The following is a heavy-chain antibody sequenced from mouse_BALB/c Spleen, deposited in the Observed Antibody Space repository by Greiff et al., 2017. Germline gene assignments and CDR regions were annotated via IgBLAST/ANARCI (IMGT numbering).Heavy chain of an antibody. D-gene: IGHD1-1*01. CDR3: ARGGNGGSSYLYYFDY. CDR1: GYTFTSYT. Sequence: QVQLQQSAAELARPGASVKMSCKASGYTFTSYTMHWVKQRPGQGLEWIGYINPSSGYTEYNQKFKDKTTLTADKSSSTAYMQLSSLTSEDSAVYYCARGGNGGSSYLYYFDYWGQGTTLTVSS. V-gene: IGHV1-4*02. CDR2: INPSSGYT. J-gene: IGHJ2*01.